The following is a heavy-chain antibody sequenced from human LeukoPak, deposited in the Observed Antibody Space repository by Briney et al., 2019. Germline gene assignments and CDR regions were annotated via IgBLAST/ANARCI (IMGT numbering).Heavy chain of an antibody. CDR2: ISYDGSTK. D-gene: IGHD4-17*01. V-gene: IGHV3-30*18. J-gene: IGHJ4*02. Sequence: GGSLRLSCAASGFTFSSYGMHWVRQAPGKGLEWVAVISYDGSTKYYADSVKGRFAISRDNSKNTLYLQMNSLRPEDTAVYFCAKDESTVTTIDYWGQGTLVTVSS. CDR1: GFTFSSYG. CDR3: AKDESTVTTIDY.